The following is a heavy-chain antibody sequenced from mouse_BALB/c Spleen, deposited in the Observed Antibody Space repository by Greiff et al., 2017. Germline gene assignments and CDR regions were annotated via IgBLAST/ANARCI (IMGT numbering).Heavy chain of an antibody. CDR1: GFSFTSYC. V-gene: IGHV1-28*01. D-gene: IGHD4-1*01. Sequence: EVQLQQSGPELMKPGDSVKISCKASGFSFTSYCVHWVKQTHGKSLEWIGYIDPCNGGTSYNQKFKGKATLTVDKSSSTAYMHRSSLTSEDTAVYYSARDWRAWLAYWGQGTLVTVSA. CDR3: ARDWRAWLAY. CDR2: IDPCNGGT. J-gene: IGHJ3*01.